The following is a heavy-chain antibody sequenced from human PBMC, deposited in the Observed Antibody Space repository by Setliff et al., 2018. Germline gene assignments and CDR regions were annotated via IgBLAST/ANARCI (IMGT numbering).Heavy chain of an antibody. Sequence: GASVKVSCKASGFTFRNYAISWVRQAPGQGLEWMGWISAYNGDTTYTQNLQGRVTLTTDTSTTTAYMELRSLRSDDTAVYYCARDPLYRENLSRVVDFWGQGTMVTVSS. V-gene: IGHV1-18*01. D-gene: IGHD3-16*02. CDR3: ARDPLYRENLSRVVDF. J-gene: IGHJ3*01. CDR2: ISAYNGDT. CDR1: GFTFRNYA.